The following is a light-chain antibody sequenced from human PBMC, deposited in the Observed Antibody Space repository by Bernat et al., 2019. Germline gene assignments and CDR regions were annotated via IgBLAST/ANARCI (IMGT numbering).Light chain of an antibody. J-gene: IGKJ4*01. V-gene: IGKV1-8*01. Sequence: AIRMTQSPSSFSASTGDRVTITCRASQGISSYLAWYQQKPGKAPKLLIYAASTLQSGVPSRFSGSGSGTDFTLTISCLQSEDFATYYYQQYYSYPRTFGGVTKVEIK. CDR1: QGISSY. CDR2: AAS. CDR3: QQYYSYPRT.